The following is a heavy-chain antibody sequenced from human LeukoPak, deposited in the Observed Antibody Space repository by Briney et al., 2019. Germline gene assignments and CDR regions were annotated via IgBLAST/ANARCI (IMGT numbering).Heavy chain of an antibody. CDR2: IKQDGSER. CDR1: GFSFSNYW. V-gene: IGHV3-7*01. J-gene: IGHJ6*02. CDR3: ARDRNDPWYSSSWHYGMDV. D-gene: IGHD6-13*01. Sequence: PGGSLRLSCAASGFSFSNYWMSWVRQAPGKGLEWVANIKQDGSERDYVDSVKGRFTISRDNAKNSLYLQMNSLRAEDTAVYSCARDRNDPWYSSSWHYGMDVWGQGTTVTVSS.